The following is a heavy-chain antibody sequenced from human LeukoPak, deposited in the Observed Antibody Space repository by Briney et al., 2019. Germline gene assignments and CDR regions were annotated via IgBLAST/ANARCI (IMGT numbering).Heavy chain of an antibody. CDR2: ISPSGTSI. V-gene: IGHV3-48*03. Sequence: GGSLRLSCVASGFTFTTYEMNWVRQAPGEGLEWISHISPSGTSIFYADSVMGRFSISRDNAKKSLYLQMNSLRAEDTAVYYCARNPTDSNYYYYYYMDVRGKGTAVTVSS. J-gene: IGHJ6*03. CDR1: GFTFTTYE. CDR3: ARNPTDSNYYYYYYMDV. D-gene: IGHD4-11*01.